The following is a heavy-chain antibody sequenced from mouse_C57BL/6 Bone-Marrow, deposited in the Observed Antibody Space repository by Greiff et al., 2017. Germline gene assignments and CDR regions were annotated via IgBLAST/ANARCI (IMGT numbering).Heavy chain of an antibody. Sequence: EVQLQQSGAELVRPGASVKLSCTASGFNIKDDYMHWVKQRPEQGLEWIGWIDPENGDTEYASKFQGKATITADTSSNTAYLQLSSLTSEDTAVYYCTALSTTVVATDFYAMDYGGQGTSVTVSS. CDR2: IDPENGDT. CDR3: TALSTTVVATDFYAMDY. J-gene: IGHJ4*01. D-gene: IGHD1-1*01. V-gene: IGHV14-4*01. CDR1: GFNIKDDY.